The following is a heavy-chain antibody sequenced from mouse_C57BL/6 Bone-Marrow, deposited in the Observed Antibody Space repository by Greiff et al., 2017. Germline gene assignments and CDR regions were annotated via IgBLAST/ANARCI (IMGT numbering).Heavy chain of an antibody. V-gene: IGHV1-82*01. CDR2: IYPGDGDT. D-gene: IGHD2-2*01. CDR1: GYAFSSSG. J-gene: IGHJ3*01. Sequence: QVQLKESGPELVRPGASVTISCKASGYAFSSSGMNWVKQRPGKGLDGIGRIYPGDGDTNYNGKFKGKATLTADKSSSTAYMQLSSLTSEDSAVYCCARGGYDAWFAYWGQGTLVTVSA. CDR3: ARGGYDAWFAY.